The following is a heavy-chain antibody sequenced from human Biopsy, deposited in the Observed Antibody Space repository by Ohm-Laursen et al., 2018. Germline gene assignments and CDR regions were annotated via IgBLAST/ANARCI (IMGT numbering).Heavy chain of an antibody. D-gene: IGHD4-23*01. CDR3: ARGSNDFGGLYFHR. CDR1: GGSFTGHY. Sequence: SGTLSLTCTVSGGSFTGHYWSWIRQPPGKGLEWIGHISYTGYTSYNASLKSRVTISVDTSRNHFPLRLSSLTAADTAVYYCARGSNDFGGLYFHRWGQGTLLTVSS. J-gene: IGHJ4*02. CDR2: ISYTGYT. V-gene: IGHV4-59*11.